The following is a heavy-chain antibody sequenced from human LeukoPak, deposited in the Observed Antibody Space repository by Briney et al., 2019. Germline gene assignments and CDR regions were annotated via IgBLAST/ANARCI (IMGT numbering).Heavy chain of an antibody. CDR3: ARSSSVTIPGYYFDY. D-gene: IGHD2-21*01. CDR2: INGHSGGT. Sequence: ASVKVSCKTSGYSFTGYYIHWVRQAPGQGLEWMGWINGHSGGTNSAQRFQGRVTMTRDTSTSTAYMELRSLRSDDTAVYYCARSSSVTIPGYYFDYWGQGTLVTVSS. V-gene: IGHV1-2*02. CDR1: GYSFTGYY. J-gene: IGHJ4*02.